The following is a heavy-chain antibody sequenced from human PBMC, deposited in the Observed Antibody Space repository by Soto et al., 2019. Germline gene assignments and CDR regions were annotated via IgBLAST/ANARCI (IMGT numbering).Heavy chain of an antibody. CDR3: VKGSDVARQELDY. D-gene: IGHD3-3*01. V-gene: IGHV3-30*18. CDR2: ISADGSDK. J-gene: IGHJ4*02. Sequence: QVQLVESGGGVVQPGRSLRLSCAASGFTFSNFGMHWVRQAPGKGLEWVAAISADGSDKYFSGSVKGRFTISRDNSKNTLFLQMNSLRVEDTAVYYCVKGSDVARQELDYWGQGTLVTVSS. CDR1: GFTFSNFG.